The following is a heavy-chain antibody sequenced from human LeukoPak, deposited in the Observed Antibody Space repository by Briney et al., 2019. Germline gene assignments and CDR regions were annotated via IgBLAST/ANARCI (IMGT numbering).Heavy chain of an antibody. CDR3: ARDLRWLSSYYAFDI. CDR1: GFTFSSYS. Sequence: PGGSLRLSCAASGFTFSSYSMNWVRQAPGKGLEWVSSISSSGSYIYYADSVKGRFTISRDNAKNSLYLQMNSLRAEDTAVYYCARDLRWLSSYYAFDIWGQGTMVTVSS. J-gene: IGHJ3*02. CDR2: ISSSGSYI. V-gene: IGHV3-21*01. D-gene: IGHD3-22*01.